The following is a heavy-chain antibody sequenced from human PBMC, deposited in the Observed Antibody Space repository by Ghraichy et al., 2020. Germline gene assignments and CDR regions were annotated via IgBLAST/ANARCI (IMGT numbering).Heavy chain of an antibody. CDR1: GFSLSTSGVG. CDR3: AHSQAGVATIWGPVRY. J-gene: IGHJ4*02. V-gene: IGHV2-5*02. CDR2: IYWDDDK. Sequence: SGPTLVKPTQTLTLTCTFSGFSLSTSGVGVGWIRQPPGKALEWLALIYWDDDKRYSPSLKSRLTITKDTSKNQVVLTMTNMDPVDTATYYCAHSQAGVATIWGPVRYWGQGTLVTVSS. D-gene: IGHD5-12*01.